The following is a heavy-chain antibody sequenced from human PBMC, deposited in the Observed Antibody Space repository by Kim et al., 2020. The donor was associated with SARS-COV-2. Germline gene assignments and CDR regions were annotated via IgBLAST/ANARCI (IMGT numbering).Heavy chain of an antibody. CDR2: IIPILGIA. J-gene: IGHJ6*03. CDR1: GGTFSSYA. D-gene: IGHD4-4*01. Sequence: SVKVSCKASGGTFSSYAISWVRQAPGQGLEWMGRIIPILGIANYAQKFQGRVTITADKSTSTAYMELSSLRSEDTAVYYCARSPSDYSIISYYYYMDVWGKGTTVTVSS. CDR3: ARSPSDYSIISYYYYMDV. V-gene: IGHV1-69*04.